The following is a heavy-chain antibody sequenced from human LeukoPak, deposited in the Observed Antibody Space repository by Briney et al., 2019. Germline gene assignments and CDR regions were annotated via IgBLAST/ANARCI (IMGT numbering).Heavy chain of an antibody. V-gene: IGHV1-46*01. CDR2: INPSGGST. CDR1: GYIFTSYN. CDR3: ARDGIAAAGKNWFDP. Sequence: ASVKVSCKASGYIFTSYNIHWVRQAPGQGLEWMGIINPSGGSTSYAQKFQGRVTMTRDTSTSTVYMELSSLRSEDTAVHYCARDGIAAAGKNWFDPWGQGTLVTVSS. J-gene: IGHJ5*02. D-gene: IGHD6-13*01.